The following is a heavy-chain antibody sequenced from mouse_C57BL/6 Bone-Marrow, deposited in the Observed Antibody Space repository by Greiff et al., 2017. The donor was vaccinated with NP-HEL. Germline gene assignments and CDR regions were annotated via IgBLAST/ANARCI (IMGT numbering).Heavy chain of an antibody. D-gene: IGHD1-1*01. V-gene: IGHV1-55*01. CDR1: GYTFTSYW. Sequence: QVQLQQSGAELVKPGASVKMSCKASGYTFTSYWITWVKQRPGQGLEWIGDIYPGSGSTNYNEKFKSKATLTVDTSSSTAYMQLSSLTSEDSAVYYCARCYGSSYSWYFDVWGTGTTVTVSS. CDR2: IYPGSGST. CDR3: ARCYGSSYSWYFDV. J-gene: IGHJ1*03.